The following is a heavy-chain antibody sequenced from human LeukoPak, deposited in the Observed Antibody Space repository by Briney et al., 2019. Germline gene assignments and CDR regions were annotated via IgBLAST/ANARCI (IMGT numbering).Heavy chain of an antibody. CDR2: INPNSGGT. J-gene: IGHJ4*02. V-gene: IGHV1-2*06. Sequence: ASVKVSCTASGYTFTGYYMHWVRQAPGQGLEWMGRINPNSGGTNYAQKFQGRVTMTRDTSISTAYMELSRLRSDDTAVYYCSVETSSGNDYWGQGTLVTVSS. D-gene: IGHD3-22*01. CDR3: SVETSSGNDY. CDR1: GYTFTGYY.